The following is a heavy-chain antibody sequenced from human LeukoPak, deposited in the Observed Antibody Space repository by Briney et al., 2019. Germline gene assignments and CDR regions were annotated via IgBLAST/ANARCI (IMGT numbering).Heavy chain of an antibody. CDR3: ARDPDDYGDDGWFDP. J-gene: IGHJ5*02. CDR2: INPNSGGT. V-gene: IGHV1-2*02. D-gene: IGHD4-17*01. CDR1: GYTFTGYY. Sequence: ASVKVSCKASGYTFTGYYMHWVRQAPGQGLEWMGWINPNSGGTNYAQKCQGRVTMTRDTSISTAYMELSRLRSDDTAVYYCARDPDDYGDDGWFDPWGQGTLVTVS.